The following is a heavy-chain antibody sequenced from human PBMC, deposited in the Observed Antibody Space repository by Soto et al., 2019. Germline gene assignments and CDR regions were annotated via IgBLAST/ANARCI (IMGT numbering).Heavy chain of an antibody. Sequence: GXLRLSCATSELXFSSYGMNWVRHAPGNGLEWVSAISSSTSFIQYADSVKGLFTISRDNANNSLYLQMNSLRAEDTAMYYCASGYYDRIGFYFDSWGQGTLVTVSS. CDR3: ASGYYDRIGFYFDS. CDR2: ISSSTSFI. CDR1: ELXFSSYG. V-gene: IGHV3-21*01. D-gene: IGHD3-22*01. J-gene: IGHJ4*02.